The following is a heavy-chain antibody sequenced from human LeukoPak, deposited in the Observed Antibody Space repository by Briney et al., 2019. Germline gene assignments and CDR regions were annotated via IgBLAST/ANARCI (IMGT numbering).Heavy chain of an antibody. CDR1: GDSTSGYY. CDR3: AKYKFGSDYFSN. J-gene: IGHJ4*02. Sequence: KPSETLSLTCTVSGDSTSGYYGSWIRQPAGKGLEWIGRIYTSGSTKYNPSFQGRVTMSLDTSKNQSSLRLSSVTAADTAIYYCAKYKFGSDYFSNWGQGTLVTVSS. D-gene: IGHD2/OR15-2a*01. CDR2: IYTSGST. V-gene: IGHV4-4*07.